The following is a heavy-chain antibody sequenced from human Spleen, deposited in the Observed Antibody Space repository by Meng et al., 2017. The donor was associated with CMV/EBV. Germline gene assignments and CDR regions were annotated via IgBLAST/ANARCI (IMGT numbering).Heavy chain of an antibody. CDR1: GFAFSSYS. V-gene: IGHV3-21*01. J-gene: IGHJ4*02. CDR3: ARGEYNCNYVPDY. Sequence: GGSLRLSCAASGFAFSSYSMNWVRQAPGKGLEWVSSISSSSSYIYYADSVKGRFTITRDNAKNSLYLQMHSLRAEDTAVYYCARGEYNCNYVPDYWGQGTLVTVSS. CDR2: ISSSSSYI. D-gene: IGHD1-7*01.